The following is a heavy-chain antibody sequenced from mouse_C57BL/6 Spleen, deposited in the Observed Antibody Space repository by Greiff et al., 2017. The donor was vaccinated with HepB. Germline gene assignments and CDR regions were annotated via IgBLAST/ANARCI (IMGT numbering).Heavy chain of an antibody. CDR2: IWSGGST. V-gene: IGHV2-2*01. Sequence: QVQLKQSGPGLVQPSQSLSITCTVSGFSLTSYGVHWVRQSPGKGLEWLGVIWSGGSTDYNAAFISRLSISKDNSKSQVFFKMNSRQADDTAVYYCARKGYSSSFAYWGQGTLVTVSA. J-gene: IGHJ3*01. CDR1: GFSLTSYG. D-gene: IGHD1-1*01. CDR3: ARKGYSSSFAY.